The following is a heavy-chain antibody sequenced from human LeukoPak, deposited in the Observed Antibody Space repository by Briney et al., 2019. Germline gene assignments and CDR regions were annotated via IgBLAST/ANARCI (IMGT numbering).Heavy chain of an antibody. Sequence: SETLSLICSVSGGSMNIRTYYWAWIRQPPGKGLEWVGSTSDSGSAYSNPSLKSRLTISADTSKNQFSLNLRSVTAADTALYFCARLDYVWESNRMTPRLRRFDYWGQGTLVTVSS. CDR2: TSDSGSA. J-gene: IGHJ4*02. D-gene: IGHD3-16*02. CDR1: GGSMNIRTYY. V-gene: IGHV4-39*01. CDR3: ARLDYVWESNRMTPRLRRFDY.